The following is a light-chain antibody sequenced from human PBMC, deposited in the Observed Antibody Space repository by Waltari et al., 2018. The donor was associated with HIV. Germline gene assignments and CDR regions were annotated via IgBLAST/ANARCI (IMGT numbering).Light chain of an antibody. J-gene: IGLJ3*02. CDR1: SSDVGSYNL. CDR2: EVS. CDR3: CSYAGSSTLWV. V-gene: IGLV2-23*02. Sequence: QSALPPPASVSGSPGQSITISCPGTSSDVGSYNLVSLYHQHPGKSPKLMIYEVSKRPSGVSNRFSGSKSGNTASLTISGLQAEDEADYYCCSYAGSSTLWVFGGGTKLTVL.